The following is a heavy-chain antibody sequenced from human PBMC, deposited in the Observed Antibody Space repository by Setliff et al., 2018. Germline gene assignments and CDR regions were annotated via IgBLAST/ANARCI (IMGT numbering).Heavy chain of an antibody. Sequence: GASVKVSCKASGYTFTGYYMHWVRQAPGQGLEWMGWINPSGGSTSYAQKFQGRVTMTRDTSTSTVYMELSSLRSEDTAVYYCARSKYYYDSSGYYREDAFDIWGQGTMVTVSS. CDR1: GYTFTGYY. D-gene: IGHD3-22*01. V-gene: IGHV1-46*01. CDR2: INPSGGST. CDR3: ARSKYYYDSSGYYREDAFDI. J-gene: IGHJ3*02.